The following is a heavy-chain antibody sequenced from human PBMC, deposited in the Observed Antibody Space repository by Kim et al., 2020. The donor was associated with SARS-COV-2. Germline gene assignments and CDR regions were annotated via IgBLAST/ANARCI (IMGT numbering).Heavy chain of an antibody. CDR2: IYYSGST. D-gene: IGHD6-19*01. CDR1: GGSISSSSYY. V-gene: IGHV4-39*01. Sequence: SETLSLTCTVSGGSISSSSYYWGWIRQPPGKGLEWIGSIYYSGSTYYNPSLKSRVTISVDTSKNQFSLKLSSVTAADTAVYYCARCPLYAVAGTCYFDYWGQGTLVTVSS. CDR3: ARCPLYAVAGTCYFDY. J-gene: IGHJ4*02.